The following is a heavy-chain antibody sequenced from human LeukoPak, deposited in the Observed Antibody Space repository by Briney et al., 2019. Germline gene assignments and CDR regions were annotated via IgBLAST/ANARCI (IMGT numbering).Heavy chain of an antibody. D-gene: IGHD3-10*01. CDR2: IKSKTDGGTT. CDR1: GFTFSNAW. CDR3: TTSPHCGSGRRDA. J-gene: IGHJ6*04. Sequence: GGSLRLSCTASGFTFSNAWMSWVRQTPGKGLEWLGRIKSKTDGGTTDYVAPVKGRFTISRDDSKTTLYLQMNNLTTEDTAVYYCTTSPHCGSGRRDAWGKGTTVTVSS. V-gene: IGHV3-15*01.